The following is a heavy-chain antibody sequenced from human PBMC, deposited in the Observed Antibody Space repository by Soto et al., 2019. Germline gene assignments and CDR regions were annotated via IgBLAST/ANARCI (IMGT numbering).Heavy chain of an antibody. V-gene: IGHV4-39*01. CDR2: IYYSGMT. Sequence: GTLSLTCTVSGGSISSTNHYWGWIRQPPGKGLEWIGDIYYSGMTRYNPSLKSRVTISVDTSMNQFSLKMSSVTAADTAVYYCARHGYYYDSTGYYYFVWGQGTVVTVSS. D-gene: IGHD3-22*01. CDR3: ARHGYYYDSTGYYYFV. CDR1: GGSISSTNHY. J-gene: IGHJ4*02.